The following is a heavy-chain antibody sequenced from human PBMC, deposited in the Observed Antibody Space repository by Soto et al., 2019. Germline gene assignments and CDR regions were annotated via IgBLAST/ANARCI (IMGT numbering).Heavy chain of an antibody. D-gene: IGHD2-15*01. Sequence: SETLSLTCTVSGGSISSYYWSWIRQPPGKGLEWIGYIYYSGSTNYNPSLKSRVTISVDTSKNQFSLKLSSVTAADTAVYYCARVWDRYCSGGSCYDNWFDPWGQGTLVTVSS. CDR2: IYYSGST. CDR1: GGSISSYY. J-gene: IGHJ5*02. CDR3: ARVWDRYCSGGSCYDNWFDP. V-gene: IGHV4-59*01.